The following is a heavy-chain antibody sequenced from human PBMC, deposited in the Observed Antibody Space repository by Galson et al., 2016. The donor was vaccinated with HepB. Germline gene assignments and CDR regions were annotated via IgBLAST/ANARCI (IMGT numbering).Heavy chain of an antibody. CDR2: MNPIFGTP. D-gene: IGHD2-8*01. CDR1: GGTLSSFV. Sequence: SVKVSCKASGGTLSSFVISWVRQAPGQGLEWVGEMNPIFGTPTYEQEFRGRVTISADESTNTVYLELDSLLSDDTDVYYCSRRPAEAQWYHHGMDVWGQGTTVIVSS. V-gene: IGHV1-69*13. CDR3: SRRPAEAQWYHHGMDV. J-gene: IGHJ6*02.